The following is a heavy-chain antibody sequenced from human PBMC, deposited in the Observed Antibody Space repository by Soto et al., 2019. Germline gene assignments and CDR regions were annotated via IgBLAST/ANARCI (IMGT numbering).Heavy chain of an antibody. V-gene: IGHV1-69*04. D-gene: IGHD4-17*01. Sequence: QVKLVQSGAEVKKPGSSVKVSCKASGDTFSNHTISGVRQAPGQGLEWMGRIIPILGVANYAQKFQCRVTITADKSTSTAYMELSSLRSADTAVYYCARVAEMGTVTKGYYSYMDVWGTGTTVSVSS. CDR2: IIPILGVA. CDR1: GDTFSNHT. J-gene: IGHJ6*03. CDR3: ARVAEMGTVTKGYYSYMDV.